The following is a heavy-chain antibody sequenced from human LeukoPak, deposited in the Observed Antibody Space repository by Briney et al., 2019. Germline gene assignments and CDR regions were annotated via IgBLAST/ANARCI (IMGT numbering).Heavy chain of an antibody. Sequence: SETLSLTCTVSGGSISTTTYYWGWIRQPPGKGLEWIGSMFYSGNTYRNPSLKSRVTISVDTSKNQFSLNLSSMTAADTAVYYCARVQWLVPFDYWGQGTLVTVSS. D-gene: IGHD6-19*01. CDR2: MFYSGNT. V-gene: IGHV4-39*07. CDR1: GGSISTTTYY. CDR3: ARVQWLVPFDY. J-gene: IGHJ4*02.